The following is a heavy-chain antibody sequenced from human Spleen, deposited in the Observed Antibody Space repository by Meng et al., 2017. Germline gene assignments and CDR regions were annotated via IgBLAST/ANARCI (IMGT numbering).Heavy chain of an antibody. J-gene: IGHJ4*02. D-gene: IGHD6-13*01. CDR1: GGSFSGYY. Sequence: QVQLQQWGAGLLKPSETLSLTCAVYGGSFSGYYWSWIRQPPGKGLEWIGEINHSGSTNYNPSLKSRVTISVDTSKDHFSLKQSSVTAADTAVYYCARATAAGFDYWGQGTLVTVSS. CDR2: INHSGST. V-gene: IGHV4-34*01. CDR3: ARATAAGFDY.